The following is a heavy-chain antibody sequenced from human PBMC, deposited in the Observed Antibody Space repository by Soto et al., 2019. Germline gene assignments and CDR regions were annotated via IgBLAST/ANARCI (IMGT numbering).Heavy chain of an antibody. CDR1: GYTFTSYD. V-gene: IGHV1-8*01. D-gene: IGHD2-2*01. Sequence: QVQLVQSGAEVKKPGASVKVSCKASGYTFTSYDINWERQATGQGLEWMGWMNPNSGNTGYAQKFQGRVTMTRNTSISTAYMELSSLRSEDTAVYYCARGTYCSSTSCYEGPFDPWGQGTLVTVSS. J-gene: IGHJ5*02. CDR2: MNPNSGNT. CDR3: ARGTYCSSTSCYEGPFDP.